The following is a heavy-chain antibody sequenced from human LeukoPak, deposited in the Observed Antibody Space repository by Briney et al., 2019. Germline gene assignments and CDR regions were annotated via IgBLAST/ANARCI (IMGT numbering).Heavy chain of an antibody. CDR3: ARGAYIDS. CDR2: VYYSGIT. J-gene: IGHJ4*02. V-gene: IGHV4-59*02. D-gene: IGHD3-16*01. CDR1: GDSVNSNY. Sequence: PSETLSLTCTVSGDSVNSNYWNWIRQPPGKGLEWIGYVYYSGITNYNPSLKSRLTISLDTSKNQFSLKLSSVTAADTAVYYCARGAYIDSWGQGTLVTVSS.